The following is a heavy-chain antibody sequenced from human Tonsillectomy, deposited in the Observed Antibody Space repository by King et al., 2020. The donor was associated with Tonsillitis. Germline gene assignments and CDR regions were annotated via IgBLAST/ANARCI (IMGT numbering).Heavy chain of an antibody. Sequence: VQLVESGGGVVQPGRSLRLSCAASGFTFSFYGMHWVRQAPGKGLEWVAVTSYDGSNKYYADSVKGRFTISRDNSKNTLFLQVNSLRDEDTAVYYCAKGGYFWSGIRPPDAQGFDMWGQGTMVTVSS. CDR2: TSYDGSNK. J-gene: IGHJ3*02. V-gene: IGHV3-30*18. CDR3: AKGGYFWSGIRPPDAQGFDM. CDR1: GFTFSFYG. D-gene: IGHD3-3*01.